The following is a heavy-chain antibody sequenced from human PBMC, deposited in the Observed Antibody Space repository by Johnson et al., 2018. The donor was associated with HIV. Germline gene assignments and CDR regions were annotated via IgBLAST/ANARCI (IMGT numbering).Heavy chain of an antibody. D-gene: IGHD6-19*01. V-gene: IGHV3-11*04. CDR1: GFTFSDYY. J-gene: IGHJ3*02. CDR3: ARGGPIAVETTGAFDI. Sequence: QVQLVESGGDLIQPGGSLRLSCAASGFTFSDYYMSWIRQAPGKGLEWVSYISSSGSTIYYADSVKGRCTIYRDNAKNPLYLQMNSLGAEDTAVFYCARGGPIAVETTGAFDIWGQGTMVTVSS. CDR2: ISSSGSTI.